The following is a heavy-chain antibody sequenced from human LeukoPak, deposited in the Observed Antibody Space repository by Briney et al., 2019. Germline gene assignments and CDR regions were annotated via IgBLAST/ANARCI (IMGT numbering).Heavy chain of an antibody. J-gene: IGHJ6*02. Sequence: PGGSLRLSCAASGFTFSSYWMNWARQAPGKGLEWVASINRNGNVNYYVDSVKGRFTISRDNAKNSLYLQMSNLRAEDTAVYYCARGMDIIVVVPAAILGNYGMDVWGQGTTVTVSS. CDR2: INRNGNVN. CDR3: ARGMDIIVVVPAAILGNYGMDV. V-gene: IGHV3-7*03. CDR1: GFTFSSYW. D-gene: IGHD2-2*02.